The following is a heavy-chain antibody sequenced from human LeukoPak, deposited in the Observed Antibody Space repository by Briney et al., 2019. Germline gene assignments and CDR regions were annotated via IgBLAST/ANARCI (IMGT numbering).Heavy chain of an antibody. CDR3: AGLGTTTGYYYMDV. D-gene: IGHD7-27*01. CDR2: IYTSGST. CDR1: GGSISSGSYY. V-gene: IGHV4-61*02. Sequence: SETLSLTCTVSGGSISSGSYYWSWIRQPAGKGLEWFGRIYTSGSTNYNPPLKSRVTISVDTSKNQFSLKLSSVTAADTAVYYCAGLGTTTGYYYMDVWGKGTTVTVSS. J-gene: IGHJ6*03.